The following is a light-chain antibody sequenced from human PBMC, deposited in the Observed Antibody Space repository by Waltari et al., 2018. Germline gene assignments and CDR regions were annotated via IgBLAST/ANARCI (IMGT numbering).Light chain of an antibody. CDR3: QQHGTLPAT. CDR2: RAS. CDR1: QSVGSSS. Sequence: EIVLTQSPGTASSSPGERVTLSCRASQSVGSSSLAWYQQKPGQAPRLVIYRASRRATGIPDRVSGSGSGTDFSLTISRLEPEDFAVYYCQQHGTLPATFGQGTKVEIK. V-gene: IGKV3-20*01. J-gene: IGKJ1*01.